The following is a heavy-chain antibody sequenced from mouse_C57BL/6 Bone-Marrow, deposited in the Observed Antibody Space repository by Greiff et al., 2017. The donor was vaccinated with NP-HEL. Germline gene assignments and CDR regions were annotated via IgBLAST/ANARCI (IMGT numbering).Heavy chain of an antibody. Sequence: QVQLQQSGAELVKPGASVKMSCKASGYTFTTYPIDWMKQNPGKGLEWIGNFHPYNDDTKYNEKFKGKATLTVEKSASPVYLKLNRLPSDDSAIYYCARNNYGSSSYWYFDVWGTGTTVTVSS. D-gene: IGHD1-1*01. CDR2: FHPYNDDT. CDR3: ARNNYGSSSYWYFDV. V-gene: IGHV1-47*01. CDR1: GYTFTTYP. J-gene: IGHJ1*03.